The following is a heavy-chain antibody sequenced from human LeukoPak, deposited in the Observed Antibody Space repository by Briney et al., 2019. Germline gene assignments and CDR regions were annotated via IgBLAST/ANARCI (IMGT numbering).Heavy chain of an antibody. D-gene: IGHD4-17*01. J-gene: IGHJ4*02. CDR3: AKLGQMTTVTTSENY. CDR2: ISGSGGST. CDR1: GFTFSGYA. V-gene: IGHV3-23*01. Sequence: GASLRLSCAASGFTFSGYAMSWVRQAPGKGLEWVSAISGSGGSTYYADSVKGRFTISRDNSKNTLYLQMNSLRAEDTAVYYCAKLGQMTTVTTSENYWGQGTLVTVSS.